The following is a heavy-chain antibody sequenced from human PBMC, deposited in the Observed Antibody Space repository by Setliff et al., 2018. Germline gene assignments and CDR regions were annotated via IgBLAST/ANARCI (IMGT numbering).Heavy chain of an antibody. Sequence: LRLSCAASGFTFSSYWMSWVRQAPGKGLEWVANIKQDGSEKYYVDSVKGRFTISRDNAKNSLYLQMNSLRAEDTAVYYCARDDMRTWIQLWPTSNYFDYWGQGTLVTVSS. CDR1: GFTFSSYW. CDR3: ARDDMRTWIQLWPTSNYFDY. J-gene: IGHJ4*02. CDR2: IKQDGSEK. D-gene: IGHD5-18*01. V-gene: IGHV3-7*01.